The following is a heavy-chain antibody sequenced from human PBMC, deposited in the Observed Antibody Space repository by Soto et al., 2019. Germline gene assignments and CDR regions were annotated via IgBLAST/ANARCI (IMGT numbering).Heavy chain of an antibody. CDR2: IIPMFGSP. V-gene: IGHV1-69*01. D-gene: IGHD3-22*01. J-gene: IGHJ5*02. Sequence: QVRLVQSGAEVRKPGSSVKVSCKASGGTFSSDGITWLRQDPGQGLEWMGGIIPMFGSPHYSENFEGRIKISADESTSTVYMEVRSLESEDTAVYYCARRDYSHNWFDPWGQGTQVTVSS. CDR3: ARRDYSHNWFDP. CDR1: GGTFSSDG.